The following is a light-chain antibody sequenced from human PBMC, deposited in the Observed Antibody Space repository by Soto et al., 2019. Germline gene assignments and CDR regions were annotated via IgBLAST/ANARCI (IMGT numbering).Light chain of an antibody. J-gene: IGKJ1*01. CDR1: QSIRRR. CDR2: DAS. Sequence: DIQMAQSPSTLSASVGGRVTITCRASQSIRRRLAWYQQKPGKAPNLLIYDASSLESGVPSRFSGGGSGTEFTLTNSSLQPEDFATYYCQQYNTYPWTFGQGTKVELK. V-gene: IGKV1-5*01. CDR3: QQYNTYPWT.